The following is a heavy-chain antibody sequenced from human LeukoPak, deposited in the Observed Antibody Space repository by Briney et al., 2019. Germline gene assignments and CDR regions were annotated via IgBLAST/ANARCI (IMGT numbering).Heavy chain of an antibody. Sequence: QPGGSLRLSCAASEFTFSSYGMHWVRQAPGKGLEWVAFIRYDGSDKYYADSVKGRFTISRDNSKNTLYLHMNSLTTVDTAVYYCAKDRYSSASLLANNPFDYWGQGTLVTVSS. J-gene: IGHJ4*02. CDR3: AKDRYSSASLLANNPFDY. D-gene: IGHD6-25*01. V-gene: IGHV3-30*02. CDR1: EFTFSSYG. CDR2: IRYDGSDK.